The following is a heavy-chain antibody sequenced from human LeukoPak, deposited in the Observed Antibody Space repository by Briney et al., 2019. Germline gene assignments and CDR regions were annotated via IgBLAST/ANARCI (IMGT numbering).Heavy chain of an antibody. Sequence: SSETLSLTCAVSGGSINSSNWWSWVRQPPGKGLEWIGEIYHSGSTNYNPSLKSRVTISVDKSKNQFSLKLSSVTAADTAVYYCARVALCSGGSCGNWFDPWGQGTLVTVSS. CDR2: IYHSGST. CDR3: ARVALCSGGSCGNWFDP. V-gene: IGHV4-4*02. D-gene: IGHD2-15*01. J-gene: IGHJ5*02. CDR1: GGSINSSNW.